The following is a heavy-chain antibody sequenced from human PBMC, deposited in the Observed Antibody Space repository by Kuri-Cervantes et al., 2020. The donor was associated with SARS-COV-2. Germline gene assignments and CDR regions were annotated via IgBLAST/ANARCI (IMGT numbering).Heavy chain of an antibody. J-gene: IGHJ4*02. Sequence: SETLSLTCAVYGGSFSGYYWSWIRQPPEKGLEWIGQINHGGSTSYNPSLKSRVTISVDTSKKQFSLKLTSVTVADTAVYYRARGSPGYWGQGTRVTVSS. V-gene: IGHV4-34*01. CDR3: ARGSPGY. CDR1: GGSFSGYY. CDR2: INHGGST.